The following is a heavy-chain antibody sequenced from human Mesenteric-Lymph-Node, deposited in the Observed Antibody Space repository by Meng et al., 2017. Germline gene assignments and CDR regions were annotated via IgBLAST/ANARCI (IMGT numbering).Heavy chain of an antibody. D-gene: IGHD6-13*01. J-gene: IGHJ3*02. CDR2: ISGSGGST. Sequence: GGSLRLSCAASGFTFSSYAMSWVRQAPGKGLEWVSAISGSGGSTYYADSVKGRFTISRDNSKNTLYLQMNSLRAEDTAVYYCARDLEKPGIADAFDIWGQGTMVTVSS. CDR3: ARDLEKPGIADAFDI. CDR1: GFTFSSYA. V-gene: IGHV3-23*01.